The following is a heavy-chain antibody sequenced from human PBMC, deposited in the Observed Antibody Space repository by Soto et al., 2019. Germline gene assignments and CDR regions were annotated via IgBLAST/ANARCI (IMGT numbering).Heavy chain of an antibody. D-gene: IGHD4-17*01. CDR1: GFTFSSYG. Sequence: GGSLRLSCAASGFTFSSYGMHWVRQAPGKGLEWVAVIWYDGSNKYYADSVKGRFTISRDNSKNTLYLQMNSLRAEDAAVYYCARANGDDGARAFEIWGQGTMVTVSS. V-gene: IGHV3-33*01. CDR2: IWYDGSNK. J-gene: IGHJ3*02. CDR3: ARANGDDGARAFEI.